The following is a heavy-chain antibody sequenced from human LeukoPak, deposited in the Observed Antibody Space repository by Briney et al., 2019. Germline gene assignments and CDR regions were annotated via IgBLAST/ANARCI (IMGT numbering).Heavy chain of an antibody. CDR1: GSTFSSYE. J-gene: IGHJ4*02. Sequence: GGSLRLSCAASGSTFSSYEMNWVRQAPGKGLEWVSYISSSGSTIYYADSVKGRFTISRDNAKNSLYLQMNSLRAEDTAVYYCARGGYSGYDKNFDYWGQGTLVTVSS. D-gene: IGHD5-12*01. CDR2: ISSSGSTI. CDR3: ARGGYSGYDKNFDY. V-gene: IGHV3-48*03.